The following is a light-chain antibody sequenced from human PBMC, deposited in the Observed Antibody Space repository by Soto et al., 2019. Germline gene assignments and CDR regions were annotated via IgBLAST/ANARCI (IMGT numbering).Light chain of an antibody. CDR2: GAS. CDR1: QSVSSN. V-gene: IGKV3-15*01. CDR3: QQYNNWPWT. J-gene: IGKJ1*01. Sequence: IVMRQPPTTLSVSPGERAILSCRASQSVSSNLAWYQQKPGQAPRLLIYGASTRATGVPARFSGGGSGTEFTLTISSLQSEDFAVYYCQQYNNWPWTFGQGTKVDI.